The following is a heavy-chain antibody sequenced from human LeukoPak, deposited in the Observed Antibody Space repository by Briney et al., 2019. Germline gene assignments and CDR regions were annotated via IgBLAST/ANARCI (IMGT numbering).Heavy chain of an antibody. J-gene: IGHJ4*02. CDR3: ARDLRGSYYFDY. CDR1: GFTFSTYS. Sequence: GGSLRLSCAASGFTFSTYSMNCVRQAPGKGLEWVSVIYSGGSTYYADSVKGRFTISRDNSKNTLYLQMNSLRAEDTAVYYCARDLRGSYYFDYWGQGTLVTVSS. D-gene: IGHD1-26*01. CDR2: IYSGGST. V-gene: IGHV3-53*01.